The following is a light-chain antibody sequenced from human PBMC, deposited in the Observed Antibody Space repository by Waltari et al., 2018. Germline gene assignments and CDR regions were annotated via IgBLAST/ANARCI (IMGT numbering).Light chain of an antibody. CDR3: QQTYSLIT. V-gene: IGKV1-39*01. CDR1: QRISSY. J-gene: IGKJ3*01. CDR2: GAS. Sequence: DIQMTQSPSFLSASVGDRVTITCRASQRISSYLNWYQMKPGKAPELLIYGASTVQSGVPSRFSGSGFGTDFTLTISSLQPEDFVTYYCQQTYSLITFGPGTKVDLK.